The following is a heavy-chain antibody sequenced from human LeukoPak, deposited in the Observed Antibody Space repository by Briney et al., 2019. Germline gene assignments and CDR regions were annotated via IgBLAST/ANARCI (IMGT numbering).Heavy chain of an antibody. CDR1: GCTFSSYA. Sequence: GGSLRLSCAASGCTFSSYAMSWVRQAPGKGLEWVSAMSGSGGSTYYADSVKGRFTISRDNYKNTLYLQMNSLRAEDTAVYYCAKDVRFLEWLPIDYWGQGTLVTVSS. V-gene: IGHV3-23*01. J-gene: IGHJ4*02. D-gene: IGHD3-3*01. CDR3: AKDVRFLEWLPIDY. CDR2: MSGSGGST.